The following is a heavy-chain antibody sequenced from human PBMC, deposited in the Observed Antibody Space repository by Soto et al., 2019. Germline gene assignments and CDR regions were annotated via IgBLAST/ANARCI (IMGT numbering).Heavy chain of an antibody. D-gene: IGHD3-3*01. CDR2: IYWDDDK. CDR1: GFSLSTTGVG. CDR3: AHNAPFYDFWSGYQKYTRFDH. Sequence: SGPTLVNTTQALTLTCSFSGFSLSTTGVGVGLIGQPPGKALEWLALIYWDDDKRYSPSLKTRLTITKDTSENQVVLTMTNMHPVDTATYYCAHNAPFYDFWSGYQKYTRFDHWGQGTPVTV. V-gene: IGHV2-5*02. J-gene: IGHJ5*02.